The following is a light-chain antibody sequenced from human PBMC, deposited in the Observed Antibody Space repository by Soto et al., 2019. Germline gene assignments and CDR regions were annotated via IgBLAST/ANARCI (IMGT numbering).Light chain of an antibody. CDR2: EVS. CDR3: SAYTSSNTLI. Sequence: QPVLAQPASVSGSPGQSITISCTGTSSDVGGYNYISWYQHHPGKAPKLMIAEVSNRPSRVSNRFSGSKSGNTASLTISGLQAEDEADYYCSAYTSSNTLIFGGGTKLTVL. J-gene: IGLJ2*01. CDR1: SSDVGGYNY. V-gene: IGLV2-14*01.